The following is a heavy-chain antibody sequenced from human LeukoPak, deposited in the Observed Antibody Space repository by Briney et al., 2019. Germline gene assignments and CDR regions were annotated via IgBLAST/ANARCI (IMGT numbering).Heavy chain of an antibody. CDR2: IYSGGST. Sequence: GGSLRLSCAASGFTVSSNYMSWVRQAPGKGLEWVSVIYSGGSTYYADSVKGRFTISRDNSKDTLYLQMNSLRAEDTAVYYCAKDGDGDPYYYYYYYMDVWGKGTTVTISS. J-gene: IGHJ6*03. D-gene: IGHD4-17*01. V-gene: IGHV3-53*05. CDR1: GFTVSSNY. CDR3: AKDGDGDPYYYYYYYMDV.